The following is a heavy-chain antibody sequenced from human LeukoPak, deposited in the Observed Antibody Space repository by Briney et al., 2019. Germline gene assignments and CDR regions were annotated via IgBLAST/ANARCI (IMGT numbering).Heavy chain of an antibody. V-gene: IGHV5-51*01. J-gene: IGHJ4*02. CDR2: IFPADSDT. D-gene: IGHD3-10*01. CDR3: ARLEAGPTGIQY. CDR1: GYSFTTYW. Sequence: GESLKISCRASGYSFTTYWIGWVRQMPGKGLEWMGVIFPADSDTRYSPSFQGQVTISADKSISTAYLQWSSLKASDTAMYYCARLEAGPTGIQYWGQGTLVTVSS.